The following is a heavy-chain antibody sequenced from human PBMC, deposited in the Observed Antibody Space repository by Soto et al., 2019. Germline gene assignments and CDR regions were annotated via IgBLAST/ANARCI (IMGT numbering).Heavy chain of an antibody. CDR1: GGSISSGEDF. CDR2: IHHSGST. D-gene: IGHD1-26*01. CDR3: ARDTGTYPYYFDY. J-gene: IGHJ4*02. Sequence: SETLSLTCTVSGGSISSGEDFWNWIRQSPGKGLEWIGYIHHSGSTYYNPSLKSRLTISVDTSKNQISLKLNSVTAADTAVYYCARDTGTYPYYFDYWGQGTRVTVSS. V-gene: IGHV4-30-4*01.